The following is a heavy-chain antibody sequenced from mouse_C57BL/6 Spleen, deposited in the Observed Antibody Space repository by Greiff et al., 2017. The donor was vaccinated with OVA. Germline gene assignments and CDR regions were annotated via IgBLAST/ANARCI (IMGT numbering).Heavy chain of an antibody. CDR1: GFSLTSYG. J-gene: IGHJ3*01. CDR2: IWSGGST. V-gene: IGHV2-2*01. D-gene: IGHD2-4*01. CDR3: ARGDYEGNFAY. Sequence: VQLQESGPGLVQPSQSLSITCTVSGFSLTSYGVHWVRQSPGKGLEWLGVIWSGGSTDYNAAFISRLSISKDNSKSQVFFKMNSLQADDTAIYYCARGDYEGNFAYWGQGTLVTVSA.